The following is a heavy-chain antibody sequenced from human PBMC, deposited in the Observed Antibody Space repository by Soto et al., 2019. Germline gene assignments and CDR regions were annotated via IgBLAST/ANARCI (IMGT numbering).Heavy chain of an antibody. D-gene: IGHD3-3*01. J-gene: IGHJ5*02. Sequence: SETLSLTCTVSGGSISSYYWSWIRQPPGKGLEWIGYIYYSGSTNYNPSLKSRVTISVDTSKNQFSLKLSSVTAADTAVYYCARQDYDFWSGYSNNWFDPWGQGTLVTVSS. CDR3: ARQDYDFWSGYSNNWFDP. CDR1: GGSISSYY. CDR2: IYYSGST. V-gene: IGHV4-59*01.